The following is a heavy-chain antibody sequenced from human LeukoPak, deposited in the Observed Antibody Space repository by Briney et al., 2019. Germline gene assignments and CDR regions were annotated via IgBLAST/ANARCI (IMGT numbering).Heavy chain of an antibody. V-gene: IGHV3-20*04. CDR3: ARISWNDARTHAFDI. CDR1: GFTFDDDG. D-gene: IGHD1-1*01. J-gene: IGHJ3*02. CDR2: INWNGGTT. Sequence: GGSLRLSCAASGFTFDDDGLSWVRQAPGKGLEWVSGINWNGGTTGYADSVKGRFTISRDNAKNSLYLQMNSLRAEDTAVYYCARISWNDARTHAFDIWGQGTMVTVSS.